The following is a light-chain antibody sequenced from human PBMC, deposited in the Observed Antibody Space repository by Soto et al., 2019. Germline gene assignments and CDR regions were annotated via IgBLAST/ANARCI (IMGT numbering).Light chain of an antibody. CDR1: SSDVGGYNY. Sequence: QSALTQPASVSGSPGPSITISCTGTSSDVGGYNYVSWYQQHPGKAPKLMIFEVSNRPSGVSDRFSGSKSGYTASLTISGLQAEDESDYYCSSFTSSSSVVFGGGTKLTVL. CDR2: EVS. V-gene: IGLV2-14*01. CDR3: SSFTSSSSVV. J-gene: IGLJ2*01.